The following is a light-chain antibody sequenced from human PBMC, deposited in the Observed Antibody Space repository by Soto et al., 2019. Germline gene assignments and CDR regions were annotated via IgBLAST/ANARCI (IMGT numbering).Light chain of an antibody. J-gene: IGKJ1*01. CDR1: QTISSW. CDR3: QHYNSYSEA. CDR2: KAS. V-gene: IGKV1-5*03. Sequence: DIQMTQSPSTLSGSLEERVTITCRPSQTISSWLAWYQQKPGKAPKLLIYKASTLKSGVPSRFSGSGSGTEFTLTISSLQPDDFATYYCQHYNSYSEAFGQGTKVDIK.